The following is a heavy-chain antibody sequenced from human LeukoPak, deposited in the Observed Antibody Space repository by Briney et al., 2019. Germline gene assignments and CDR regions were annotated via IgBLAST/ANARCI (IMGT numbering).Heavy chain of an antibody. CDR1: GFTFDDYA. CDR3: AKDTGWLQFLYFDY. CDR2: VSWNSGSI. D-gene: IGHD5-24*01. V-gene: IGHV3-9*01. J-gene: IGHJ4*02. Sequence: SLRLSCAASGFTFDDYAMHWVRQAPGKGLAWVSGVSWNSGSIGYADSVKGRFTISRDNAKNSLELQMNSLSAEDTALYYCAKDTGWLQFLYFDYWGQGTLVTVSS.